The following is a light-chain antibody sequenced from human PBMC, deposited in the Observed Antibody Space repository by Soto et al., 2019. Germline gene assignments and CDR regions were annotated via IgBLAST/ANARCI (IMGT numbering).Light chain of an antibody. Sequence: DIQLTQSPSFLSTSVGDRVTITCRASQGITNYLAWYQQEPGKAPKLLIYLASTLQSGVPSRFSGSGSGTEFTLTICSLQPEDFATYYCQQVDSFPVTFGQGTRLEIK. CDR2: LAS. CDR1: QGITNY. V-gene: IGKV1-9*01. J-gene: IGKJ5*01. CDR3: QQVDSFPVT.